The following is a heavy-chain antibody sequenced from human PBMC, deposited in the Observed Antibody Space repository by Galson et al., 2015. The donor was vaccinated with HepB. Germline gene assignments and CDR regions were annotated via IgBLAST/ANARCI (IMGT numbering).Heavy chain of an antibody. CDR2: INHSGNS. Sequence: CGVSGGTRSTYYWSWIRQSPGKGLEWIGEINHSGNSKYHSSLESRVTISVDTSRKQFSLKLNSVTAADTAVYYCAADYGDFDVFDYWGQGILVTVPS. J-gene: IGHJ4*02. CDR1: GGTRSTYY. CDR3: AADYGDFDVFDY. D-gene: IGHD4-17*01. V-gene: IGHV4-34*08.